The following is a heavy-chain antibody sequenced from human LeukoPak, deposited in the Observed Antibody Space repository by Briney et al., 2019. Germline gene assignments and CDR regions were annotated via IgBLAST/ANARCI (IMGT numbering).Heavy chain of an antibody. CDR3: ARADRLHGGPYLIGP. D-gene: IGHD3-16*01. J-gene: IGHJ5*02. CDR1: GYSFTDYY. Sequence: GASVKVSCKTSGYSFTDYYMYWVRQAPGQGLEWMGWINPNSGGTSSAQKFRGRVTMTRDTSITTVYMEVNWLTSDDTAMYYCARADRLHGGPYLIGPWGQGTLVTVSS. V-gene: IGHV1-2*02. CDR2: INPNSGGT.